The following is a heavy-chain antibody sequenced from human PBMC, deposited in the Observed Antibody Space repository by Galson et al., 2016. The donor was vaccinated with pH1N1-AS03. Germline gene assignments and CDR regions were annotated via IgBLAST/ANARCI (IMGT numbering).Heavy chain of an antibody. CDR3: AAGILQQLAYYFTY. CDR1: GFGFNIYA. CDR2: ISGSGAGI. V-gene: IGHV3-23*01. D-gene: IGHD6-13*01. Sequence: SLRLSCAASGFGFNIYAMSWVRQAPGKGLQWVSGISGSGAGIYYADSLKGRFSISKDNSRNTLYLHVNGLRAEDTDVYFCAAGILQQLAYYFTYWGQGTLVTVSS. J-gene: IGHJ4*02.